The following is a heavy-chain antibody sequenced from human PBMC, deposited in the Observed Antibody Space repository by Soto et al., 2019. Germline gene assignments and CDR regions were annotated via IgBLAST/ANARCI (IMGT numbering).Heavy chain of an antibody. J-gene: IGHJ4*02. D-gene: IGHD3-16*01. CDR3: ARSPLTHSYAQFDS. CDR1: GGSLNNYY. V-gene: IGHV4-4*07. CDR2: IYTVGST. Sequence: QVQLQESGPRLVKPSETLSLTCTVSGGSLNNYYWSWLRQPAGKGLEWIGRIYTVGSTNYNPSLKSRVTMSIDTSKNQFSLRLTAVTAADTAVYYWARSPLTHSYAQFDSGGQGSLVTVSS.